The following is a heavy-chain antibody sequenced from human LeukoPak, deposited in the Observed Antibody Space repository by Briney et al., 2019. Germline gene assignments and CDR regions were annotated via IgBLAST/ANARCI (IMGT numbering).Heavy chain of an antibody. CDR2: IYYTGST. Sequence: SETLSLTCTVSGGSISSYYWSWIRQPPGKGLEWIGYIYYTGSTNYNPPLKSRVTISVNTSKNQFSLKLSSVTAADTAVYYCARAYGDYHWFDPWGQGTLVTVSS. CDR1: GGSISSYY. V-gene: IGHV4-59*01. CDR3: ARAYGDYHWFDP. D-gene: IGHD4-17*01. J-gene: IGHJ5*02.